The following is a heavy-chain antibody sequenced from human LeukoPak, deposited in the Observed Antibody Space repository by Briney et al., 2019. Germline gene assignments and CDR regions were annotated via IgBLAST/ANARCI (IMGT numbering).Heavy chain of an antibody. Sequence: SETLSLTCTVSGGSISSGSYYWSWIRQPAGKGLEWIGRIYTSGSTNYNPSLKSRVTISVDTSKNQFSLKLSSVTAADTAVYYCAREPLGGPHDAFDIWGQGTMVTVSS. CDR2: IYTSGST. V-gene: IGHV4-61*02. CDR1: GGSISSGSYY. D-gene: IGHD3-10*01. J-gene: IGHJ3*02. CDR3: AREPLGGPHDAFDI.